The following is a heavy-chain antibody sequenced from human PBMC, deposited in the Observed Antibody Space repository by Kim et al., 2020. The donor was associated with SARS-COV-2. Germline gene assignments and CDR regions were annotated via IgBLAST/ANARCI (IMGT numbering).Heavy chain of an antibody. CDR3: AKEQLIYCSSTSPSPEEKCGWFDP. CDR2: ISYDGSNK. V-gene: IGHV3-30*18. Sequence: GGSLRLSCAASGFTFSSYGMHWVRQAPGKGLEWVAVISYDGSNKYYADSVKGRFTISRDNSKNTLYLQMNSLRAEDTAVYYCAKEQLIYCSSTSPSPEEKCGWFDPWGQGTLVTVSS. J-gene: IGHJ5*02. CDR1: GFTFSSYG. D-gene: IGHD2-2*01.